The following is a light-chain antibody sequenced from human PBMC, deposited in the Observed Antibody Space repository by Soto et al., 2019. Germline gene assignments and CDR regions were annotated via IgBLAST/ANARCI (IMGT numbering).Light chain of an antibody. V-gene: IGKV3-15*01. CDR3: QHYSDWPAYT. CDR1: QSVSSN. CDR2: GAS. Sequence: EIVMTQSPATLSVSPGERVTLSCRASQSVSSNLAWYQQKPSQTPRLLIYGASTRATGIPTRFSGSGSGADFPLTITSLLSEAFAVHYCQHYSDWPAYTFGHATRREIK. J-gene: IGKJ2*01.